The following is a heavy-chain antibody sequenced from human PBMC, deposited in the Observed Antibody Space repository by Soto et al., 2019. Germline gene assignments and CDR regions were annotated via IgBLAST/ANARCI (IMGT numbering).Heavy chain of an antibody. V-gene: IGHV1-18*04. CDR3: ARERPEKQLAPPYYGMDV. CDR1: GYTFTSYG. J-gene: IGHJ6*04. D-gene: IGHD6-13*01. Sequence: GASVKVSCKASGYTFTSYGISWVRQAPGQGLEWMGWISAYNGNTNYAQKLQGRVTMTTDTSTSTAYMELRSLRSDDTAVYYCARERPEKQLAPPYYGMDVWAKGTTVPFPS. CDR2: ISAYNGNT.